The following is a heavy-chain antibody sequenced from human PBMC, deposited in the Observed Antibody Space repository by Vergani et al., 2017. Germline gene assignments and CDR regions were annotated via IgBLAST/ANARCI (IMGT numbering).Heavy chain of an antibody. Sequence: QVQLVQSGAEVKKPGASVKVSCKASGYTFTSYYMHWVRQAPGQGLEWMGIINPSGGSTSYAQKCQGRVTMTRDTSTSTVYMGLSSLRSEDTAVYYWARPWNRAVAGFDYWGQGTLVTVSS. J-gene: IGHJ4*02. V-gene: IGHV1-46*03. CDR2: INPSGGST. CDR1: GYTFTSYY. CDR3: ARPWNRAVAGFDY. D-gene: IGHD6-19*01.